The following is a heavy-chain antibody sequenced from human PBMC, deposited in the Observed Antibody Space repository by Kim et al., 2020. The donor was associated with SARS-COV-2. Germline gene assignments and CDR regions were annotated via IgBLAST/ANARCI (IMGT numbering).Heavy chain of an antibody. D-gene: IGHD4-4*01. Sequence: ADSVKGRFTISRDNSKTSLYLQMKSLRTEDTAMYYCAKACYSNYYYGMDVWGQGTTVTVSS. J-gene: IGHJ6*02. CDR3: AKACYSNYYYGMDV. V-gene: IGHV3-43*01.